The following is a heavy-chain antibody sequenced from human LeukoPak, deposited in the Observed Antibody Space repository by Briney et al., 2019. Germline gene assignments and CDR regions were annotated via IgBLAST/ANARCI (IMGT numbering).Heavy chain of an antibody. CDR1: GFSFSSYA. V-gene: IGHV3-23*01. D-gene: IGHD2-15*01. J-gene: IGHJ4*02. Sequence: GGSLRLSCAASGFSFSSYAMSWVRQAPGKGLEWVSAISGSGGSTYYADSVKGRFTISRDNSKNTLYLQMNSLRAEDTAVYYCAKDRRCSGGSCYIYDYWGQGTLVTVSS. CDR2: ISGSGGST. CDR3: AKDRRCSGGSCYIYDY.